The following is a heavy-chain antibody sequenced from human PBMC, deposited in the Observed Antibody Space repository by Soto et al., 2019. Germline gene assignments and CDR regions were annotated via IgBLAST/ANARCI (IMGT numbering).Heavy chain of an antibody. Sequence: VVSLRLSYAASGFTFEDYTMHLVRQAPGKGLEWVSLISWDGGSTYYADSVKGRFTISRDNSKNSLYLQMNSLRTEDTALYYCAKELSTGYSSWGLWFDPWGQGTLVTVSS. CDR3: AKELSTGYSSWGLWFDP. J-gene: IGHJ5*02. CDR1: GFTFEDYT. CDR2: ISWDGGST. D-gene: IGHD6-19*01. V-gene: IGHV3-43*01.